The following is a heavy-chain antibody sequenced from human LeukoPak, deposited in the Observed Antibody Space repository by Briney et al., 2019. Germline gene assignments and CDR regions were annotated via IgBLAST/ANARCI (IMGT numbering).Heavy chain of an antibody. CDR2: ISGSGGST. D-gene: IGHD5-18*01. CDR3: AKRYSYGYRAFDI. CDR1: GFTFSSYA. Sequence: GGSLRLSCAASGFTFSSYAMSWVRQAPGKGVEWVSAISGSGGSTYYADSVKGRFTISRDNSKNTLYLQMNILRAEDTAVYYCAKRYSYGYRAFDIWGQGTMVTVSS. V-gene: IGHV3-23*01. J-gene: IGHJ3*02.